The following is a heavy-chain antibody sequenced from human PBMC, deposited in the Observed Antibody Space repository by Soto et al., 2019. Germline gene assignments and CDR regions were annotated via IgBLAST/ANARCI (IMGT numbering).Heavy chain of an antibody. D-gene: IGHD2-15*01. CDR3: ARDCSGGSCYRGFDY. CDR1: GGTFSSYA. J-gene: IGHJ4*02. CDR2: IIPIFGTA. V-gene: IGHV1-69*12. Sequence: QVQLVQSGAEVKKPGSSVKVSCKASGGTFSSYAISWVRQAPGQGLEWMGGIIPIFGTANYAQKFQGRVTIXXDXSXXTDYMELSSMGSEDTAVYYCARDCSGGSCYRGFDYWGQGTLVTVSS.